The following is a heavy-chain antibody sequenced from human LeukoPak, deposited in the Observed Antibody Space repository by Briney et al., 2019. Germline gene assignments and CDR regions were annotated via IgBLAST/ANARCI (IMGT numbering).Heavy chain of an antibody. Sequence: GASVKVSCKASGYTFTTYYVHWVRQAPGQGLEWMGIINPSGGSTSYAQKFQGRVTMTRDMSTSTVYMELSSLRSEDTAVYYCARDAYSSGWYDYYYYYMDVWGKGTTVTVSS. CDR3: ARDAYSSGWYDYYYYYMDV. CDR2: INPSGGST. V-gene: IGHV1-46*01. CDR1: GYTFTTYY. D-gene: IGHD6-19*01. J-gene: IGHJ6*03.